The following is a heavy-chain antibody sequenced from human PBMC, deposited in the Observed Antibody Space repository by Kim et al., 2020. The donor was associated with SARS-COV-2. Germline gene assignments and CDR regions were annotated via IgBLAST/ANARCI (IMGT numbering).Heavy chain of an antibody. CDR3: ARGSPKMYYYDSSGPPHWYFDL. J-gene: IGHJ2*01. CDR1: GFTFSSYG. CDR2: IWYDGSNK. D-gene: IGHD3-22*01. V-gene: IGHV3-33*01. Sequence: GGSLRLSCAASGFTFSSYGMHWVRQAPGKGLEWVAVIWYDGSNKYYADSVKGRFTISRDNSKNTLYLQMNSLRAEDTAVYYCARGSPKMYYYDSSGPPHWYFDLWGRGTLVTVSS.